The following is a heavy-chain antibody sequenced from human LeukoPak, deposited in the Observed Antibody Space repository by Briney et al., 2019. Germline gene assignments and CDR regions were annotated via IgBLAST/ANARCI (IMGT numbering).Heavy chain of an antibody. V-gene: IGHV1-2*06. CDR3: GRGGTRRSSSWCGDY. Sequence: ASVKVSCKASGYTFTGYYMHWVRQAPGQGLEWMGRINPNSGGTNYAQKFQGRVTMTRDTSISTAYMELSRLRSDDTAGYYRGRGGTRRSSSWCGDYWGQGTLVTVSS. J-gene: IGHJ4*02. CDR1: GYTFTGYY. D-gene: IGHD6-13*01. CDR2: INPNSGGT.